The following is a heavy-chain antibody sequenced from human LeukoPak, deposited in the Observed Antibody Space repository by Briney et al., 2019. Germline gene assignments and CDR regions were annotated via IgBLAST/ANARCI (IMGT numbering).Heavy chain of an antibody. CDR3: AKSQPGYSSSWSLDY. D-gene: IGHD6-13*01. J-gene: IGHJ4*02. Sequence: GGSLRLSCAASGFTFSSYGMYWVRQAPGKGLEWVAVISYDGSNKYYADSVKGRFTISRDNSKNTLYLQMNSLRAEDTAVYYCAKSQPGYSSSWSLDYWGQGTLVTVSS. V-gene: IGHV3-30*18. CDR2: ISYDGSNK. CDR1: GFTFSSYG.